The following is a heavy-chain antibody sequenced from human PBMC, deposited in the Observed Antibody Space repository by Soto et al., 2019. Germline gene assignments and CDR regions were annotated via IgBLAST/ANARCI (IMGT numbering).Heavy chain of an antibody. CDR2: IYSGGST. CDR1: GFTVSSNY. J-gene: IGHJ4*02. CDR3: ARFSGSSAFDY. Sequence: ESGGGLIQPGGSLRLSCAASGFTVSSNYMSWVRQAPGKGLEWVSVIYSGGSTYYADSVKGRFTISRDNSKITLYLQMNSLRAEDTAVYYCARFSGSSAFDYWGQGTLVTVSS. D-gene: IGHD1-26*01. V-gene: IGHV3-53*01.